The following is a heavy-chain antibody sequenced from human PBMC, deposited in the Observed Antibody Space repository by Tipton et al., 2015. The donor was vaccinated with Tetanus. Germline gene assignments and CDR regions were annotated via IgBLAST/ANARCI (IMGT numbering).Heavy chain of an antibody. D-gene: IGHD3-10*01. CDR3: ARWGDASGSTNLYAFDI. CDR2: THHSGNT. CDR1: GFTFSSYW. J-gene: IGHJ3*02. V-gene: IGHV4-59*01. Sequence: LRLSCAGSGFTFSSYWMSWVRQAPGKGLEWIGYTHHSGNTNYNPSLSGRVTTSVDTSKNQFSLKMSSVTAADTAVYYCARWGDASGSTNLYAFDIWGQGTMVSVSS.